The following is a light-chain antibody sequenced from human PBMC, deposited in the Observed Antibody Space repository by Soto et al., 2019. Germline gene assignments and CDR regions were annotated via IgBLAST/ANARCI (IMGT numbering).Light chain of an antibody. CDR3: QQYNSYCT. V-gene: IGKV1-5*03. CDR2: KAS. J-gene: IGKJ2*02. CDR1: QSIGSW. Sequence: DIQMTQSPFTLSASVGDRIIITCRASQSIGSWLAWYQQKPGKAPKLLIYKASSLESGVPSRFSGSGSGTEFTLTISSLQPDDFATYYCQQYNSYCTFGQGTKLEI.